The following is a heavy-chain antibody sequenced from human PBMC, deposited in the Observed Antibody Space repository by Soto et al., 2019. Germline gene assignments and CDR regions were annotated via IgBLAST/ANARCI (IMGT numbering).Heavy chain of an antibody. Sequence: QVQLQQWGAGLLKPSETLSLTCAVYGGSFSGYYWSWIRQPPGKGLEWIGEINHSGSTNYNPSLKSRVTISVDTSKNQFSLKLSSVTAADTAVYYCVRRYGDYPYYYYYYYMDVWGKGTTVTVSS. CDR1: GGSFSGYY. V-gene: IGHV4-34*01. CDR2: INHSGST. D-gene: IGHD4-17*01. J-gene: IGHJ6*03. CDR3: VRRYGDYPYYYYYYYMDV.